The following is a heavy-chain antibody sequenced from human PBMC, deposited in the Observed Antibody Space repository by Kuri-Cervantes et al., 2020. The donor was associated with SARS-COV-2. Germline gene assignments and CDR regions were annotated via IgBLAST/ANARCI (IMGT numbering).Heavy chain of an antibody. CDR3: ARGPSPYGPWDY. J-gene: IGHJ4*02. CDR1: GYTFTSYG. Sequence: ASVMISCTAAGYTFTSYGISWVRQAPGQGLEWMGGISAYNGNTNYAQTLQGRVTMNTDTSTSTAYMELTSLRSDDTAVYYCARGPSPYGPWDYWGQGTLVTVSS. V-gene: IGHV1-18*01. CDR2: ISAYNGNT. D-gene: IGHD4-17*01.